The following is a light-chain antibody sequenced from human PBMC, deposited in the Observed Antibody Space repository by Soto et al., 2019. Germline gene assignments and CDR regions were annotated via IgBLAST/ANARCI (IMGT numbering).Light chain of an antibody. CDR1: SSNIGSNS. V-gene: IGLV1-44*01. Sequence: QSVLTQPPSASGTPGQRVTISCSGSSSNIGSNSANWYQQLPGTAPKLVMYSTNQRPSGVPDRFSGSKSGTSASLAISDLQSEDEADYYCAAWDDTLNGHVVFGGGTKATVL. J-gene: IGLJ2*01. CDR3: AAWDDTLNGHVV. CDR2: STN.